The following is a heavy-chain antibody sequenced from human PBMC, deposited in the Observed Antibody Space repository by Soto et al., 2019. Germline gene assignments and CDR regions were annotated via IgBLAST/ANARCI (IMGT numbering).Heavy chain of an antibody. D-gene: IGHD3-16*01. CDR1: GGSVSSESHY. CDR3: ARDQYDFPRGDYYYGMDV. Sequence: SETLSLTCTVSGGSVSSESHYWSWIRQTPGKGLEWIGYIYYTGSTNYNPSLKGRVTMSVDTSRDQVSLRLRSVTRADTAVYYCARDQYDFPRGDYYYGMDVWGQGTAVTVSS. V-gene: IGHV4-61*01. J-gene: IGHJ6*02. CDR2: IYYTGST.